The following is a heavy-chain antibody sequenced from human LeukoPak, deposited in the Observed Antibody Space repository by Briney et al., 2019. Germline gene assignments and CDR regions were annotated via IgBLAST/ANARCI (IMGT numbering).Heavy chain of an antibody. CDR3: ANYGDSPADFDY. V-gene: IGHV3-23*01. Sequence: PGGSLRLSCTASGFTFGDYAMSWFRQAPGKGLEWVSAISGSGGSTYYADSVKGRFTISRDNSKNTLYLEMNSLRAEDTAVYYCANYGDSPADFDYWGQGTLVTVSS. J-gene: IGHJ4*02. D-gene: IGHD4-17*01. CDR2: ISGSGGST. CDR1: GFTFGDYA.